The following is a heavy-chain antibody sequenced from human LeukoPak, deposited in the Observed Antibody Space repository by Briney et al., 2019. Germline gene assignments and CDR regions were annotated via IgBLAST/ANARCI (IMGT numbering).Heavy chain of an antibody. CDR3: ERDRGRVVVTDILRGPDY. D-gene: IGHD2-21*02. CDR2: IWYDGSNK. Sequence: GGSLRLSCAASGFTFSSYGMHWVRQAPGKGLEWVAVIWYDGSNKYYADSVKGRFTISRDNSKNTLYLQMNSLRAEDTAVYYCERDRGRVVVTDILRGPDYWGQGTLVTVSS. V-gene: IGHV3-33*01. J-gene: IGHJ4*02. CDR1: GFTFSSYG.